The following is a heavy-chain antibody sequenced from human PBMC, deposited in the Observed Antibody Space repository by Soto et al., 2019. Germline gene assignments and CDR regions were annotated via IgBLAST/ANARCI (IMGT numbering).Heavy chain of an antibody. CDR3: ARSDDSTSYPVGL. CDR1: GYTFTNSY. V-gene: IGHV1-2*02. J-gene: IGHJ4*01. Sequence: ASVKVSFTASGYTFTNSYMHWVREAPGQGLEWMEWRNPRSGGTKYAQAFQDRVTMTRDACISTAYMEWASLRHGDTAVYFCARSDDSTSYPVGLGAPGTLVTVSS. CDR2: RNPRSGGT. D-gene: IGHD1-26*01.